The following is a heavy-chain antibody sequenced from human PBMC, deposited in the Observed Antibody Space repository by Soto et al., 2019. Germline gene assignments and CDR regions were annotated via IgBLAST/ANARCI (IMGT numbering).Heavy chain of an antibody. CDR3: ATTRGLAVGGSFDY. V-gene: IGHV4-34*01. D-gene: IGHD3-10*01. CDR2: INHSGST. Sequence: PSETLSLTCAVYGGSFSGYYWSWIRQPPGKGLEWIGEINHSGSTYHNPSLRSRITIAVDTSKNQFSLKLNSVAAADTAFYYCATTRGLAVGGSFDYWGQGMLVTVSS. J-gene: IGHJ4*02. CDR1: GGSFSGYY.